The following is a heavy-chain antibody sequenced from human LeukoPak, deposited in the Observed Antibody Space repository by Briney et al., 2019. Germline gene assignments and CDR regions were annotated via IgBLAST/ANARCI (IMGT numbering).Heavy chain of an antibody. CDR1: GGSISSSSYY. D-gene: IGHD3-10*01. CDR2: IYYSGST. Sequence: SESLSLTCTVSGGSISSSSYYWGWIRQPPGKGLERIGGIYYSGSTYYNPSLKSRVTISVDTSKNQFSLKLSSVTAADTAMYYCAARGEYSGSGTRWGQGALVTVSS. V-gene: IGHV4-39*01. J-gene: IGHJ4*02. CDR3: AARGEYSGSGTR.